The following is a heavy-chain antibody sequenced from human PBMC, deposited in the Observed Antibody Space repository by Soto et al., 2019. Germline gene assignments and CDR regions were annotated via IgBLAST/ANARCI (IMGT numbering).Heavy chain of an antibody. Sequence: TLSLTFSVSGDSITNGDYYWSCIRQPPGQGLQWIGYIYHSGNVYYNPSLKGRLTISVDTSKNLFSLEVNSVTAADTAVYYCARGSGYTFGYRCFDPWGQGTLVTVSS. CDR3: ARGSGYTFGYRCFDP. V-gene: IGHV4-30-4*01. J-gene: IGHJ5*02. CDR1: GDSITNGDYY. CDR2: IYHSGNV. D-gene: IGHD5-18*01.